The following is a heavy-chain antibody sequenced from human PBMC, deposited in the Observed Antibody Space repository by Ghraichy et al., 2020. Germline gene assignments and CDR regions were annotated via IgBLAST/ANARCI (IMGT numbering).Heavy chain of an antibody. D-gene: IGHD4-17*01. Sequence: GGSLRLSCAASGFTFSNYGMTWVRQSPGKGLEWVSHINSGGSTISYADSVQGRFSISRDNAKNSLYLQMNSLRAEDTAVYYCTREPDGDWHFDYWGQGTLISVSS. CDR2: INSGGSTI. CDR1: GFTFSNYG. V-gene: IGHV3-48*03. CDR3: TREPDGDWHFDY. J-gene: IGHJ4*02.